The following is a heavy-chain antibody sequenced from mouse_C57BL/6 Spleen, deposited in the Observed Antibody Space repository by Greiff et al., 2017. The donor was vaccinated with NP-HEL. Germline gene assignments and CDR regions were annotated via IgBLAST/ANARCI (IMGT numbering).Heavy chain of an antibody. Sequence: QVQLQESGPELVKPGASVKISCKASGYAFSSSWMNWVKQRPGKGLEWIGRIYPGDGDTNYNGKFKGKATLTADKSSSTAYMQLSSLTSEDSAVYFCARVIYGYDRYAMDYWGQGTSVTVSS. J-gene: IGHJ4*01. V-gene: IGHV1-82*01. CDR2: IYPGDGDT. CDR3: ARVIYGYDRYAMDY. D-gene: IGHD2-2*01. CDR1: GYAFSSSW.